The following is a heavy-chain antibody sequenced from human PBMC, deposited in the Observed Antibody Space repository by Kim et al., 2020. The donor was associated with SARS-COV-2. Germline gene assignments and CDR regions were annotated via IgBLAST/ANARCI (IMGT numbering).Heavy chain of an antibody. CDR2: IYSGGQT. J-gene: IGHJ4*02. CDR1: GFSISNNY. V-gene: IGHV3-66*02. Sequence: GGSLRLSCAASGFSISNNYMSWVRQAPGKGLEWISNIYSGGQTFHVDSVKGRFTVSRDDSKNTVYLQMNSLTIEDTAVYFCAREPWNSGSYFGDYWGPGTLVCVCS. CDR3: AREPWNSGSYFGDY. D-gene: IGHD3-10*01.